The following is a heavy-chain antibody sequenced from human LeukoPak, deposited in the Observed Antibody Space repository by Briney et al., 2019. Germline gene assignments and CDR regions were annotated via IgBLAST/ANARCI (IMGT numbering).Heavy chain of an antibody. CDR1: GFTFSSYD. Sequence: GGSLRLSCAASGFTFSSYDMHWVRQATGRDLEWVSAIGTAGDTYYPGSVKGRFTISRENAKNSVFLQMNSLRAGDTAIYYCARVLAVAGRNWYFDLWGRGTLVTVSS. D-gene: IGHD6-19*01. CDR3: ARVLAVAGRNWYFDL. CDR2: IGTAGDT. V-gene: IGHV3-13*04. J-gene: IGHJ2*01.